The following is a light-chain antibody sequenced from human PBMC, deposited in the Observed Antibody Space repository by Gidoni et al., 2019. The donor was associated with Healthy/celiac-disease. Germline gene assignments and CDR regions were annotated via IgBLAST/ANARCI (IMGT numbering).Light chain of an antibody. CDR1: QGISSY. CDR2: AAS. CDR3: QQYYSYPLT. Sequence: AIRMTQSPSSFSASTGDRVTITCRASQGISSYLAWYQQKPGKAPKLLIYAASTLQSGVPSRFSGSGSGTDFTLTICCLQSEDFATYYCQQYYSYPLTFGGXTKVEIK. V-gene: IGKV1-8*01. J-gene: IGKJ4*01.